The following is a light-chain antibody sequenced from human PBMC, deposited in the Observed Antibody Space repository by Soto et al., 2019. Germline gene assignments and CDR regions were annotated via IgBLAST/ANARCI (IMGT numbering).Light chain of an antibody. J-gene: IGKJ4*01. CDR3: QQRSNWSPET. CDR2: DAS. Sequence: EIVLTQSPATLSLSPGERATLSCRASQSVSSYLAWYQQKPGQAPRLLIYDASNRATGIPARFSGSGSATDFTLTISSLEPEDFAVYYCQQRSNWSPETFGGGTKVEIK. V-gene: IGKV3-11*01. CDR1: QSVSSY.